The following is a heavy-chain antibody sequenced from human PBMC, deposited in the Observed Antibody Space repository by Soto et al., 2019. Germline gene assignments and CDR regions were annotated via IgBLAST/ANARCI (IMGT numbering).Heavy chain of an antibody. D-gene: IGHD2-2*01. CDR1: GGSISSYY. CDR2: IYYSGST. V-gene: IGHV4-59*01. J-gene: IGHJ5*02. CDR3: AREKWGSSNWFDP. Sequence: SETLSLTCTVSGGSISSYYWSWIRQPPGKGLEWIGYIYYSGSTNYNPSLKSRVTISVDTSKNQFSLKLSSVTAADTAVYYCAREKWGSSNWFDPWGQGTLVTVSS.